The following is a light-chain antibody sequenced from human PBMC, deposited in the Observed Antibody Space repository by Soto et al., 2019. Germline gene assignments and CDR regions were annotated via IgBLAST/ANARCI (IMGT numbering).Light chain of an antibody. J-gene: IGKJ4*01. CDR2: GAS. CDR3: QQLSRDPLT. V-gene: IGKV1-17*03. CDR1: QAISHY. Sequence: DIQMTQSPSAMSASVGDRVTITFRASQAISHYLALFHQRPGKVPKRLIYGASTLDSGVPSRFSGSGSGTEFTLTISSLQPEDFATYYCQQLSRDPLTFGGGTKVDIK.